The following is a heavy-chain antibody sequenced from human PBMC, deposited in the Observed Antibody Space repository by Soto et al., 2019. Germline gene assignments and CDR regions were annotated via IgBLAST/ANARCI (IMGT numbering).Heavy chain of an antibody. CDR1: GGSLSSYW. CDR3: AKWPGVSGTYHYFFDY. Sequence: SETLSLTCTVSGGSLSSYWWSWIRQPPGKGLEWIGYIYYTGSTNYNPSLKSRVTISLDASKNQFSLKLNSATAADTAVYYCAKWPGVSGTYHYFFDYWGPGTLVTVSS. CDR2: IYYTGST. D-gene: IGHD3-16*01. V-gene: IGHV4-59*01. J-gene: IGHJ4*02.